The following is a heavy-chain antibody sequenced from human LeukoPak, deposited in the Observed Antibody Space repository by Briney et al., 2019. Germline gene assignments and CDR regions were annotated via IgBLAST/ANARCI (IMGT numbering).Heavy chain of an antibody. V-gene: IGHV3-66*01. CDR3: ARGLYDSSGYYGAYYFDY. Sequence: PGGSLRLSCAASGFTVSSNYMSWVRQAPGEGLEWVSVIYSGGSTYYADSVKGRFTISRDNSKNTLYLQMNSLRAEDTAVYYCARGLYDSSGYYGAYYFDYWGQGTLVTVSS. CDR1: GFTVSSNY. D-gene: IGHD3-22*01. J-gene: IGHJ4*02. CDR2: IYSGGST.